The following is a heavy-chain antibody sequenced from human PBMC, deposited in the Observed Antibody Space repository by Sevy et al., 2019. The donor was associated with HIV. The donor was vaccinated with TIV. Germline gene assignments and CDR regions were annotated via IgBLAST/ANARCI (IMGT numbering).Heavy chain of an antibody. D-gene: IGHD2-2*01. Sequence: GGSLRLSCAASGFTFSSYSMNWVRQAPGKGLEWVSSISSSSSYIYYANSVKGRFTLSRDNAKNSLYLQMNSLRAEDTAVYYCASYCSSTSCRGGYYYYYGMDVWGQGTTVTVSS. CDR1: GFTFSSYS. V-gene: IGHV3-21*01. CDR3: ASYCSSTSCRGGYYYYYGMDV. J-gene: IGHJ6*02. CDR2: ISSSSSYI.